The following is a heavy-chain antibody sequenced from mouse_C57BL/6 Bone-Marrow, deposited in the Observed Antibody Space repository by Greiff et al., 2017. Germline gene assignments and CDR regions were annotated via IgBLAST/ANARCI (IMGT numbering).Heavy chain of an antibody. CDR2: IYPRSGNT. D-gene: IGHD1-1*01. CDR3: ARSPVVAPYYCDY. Sequence: QVQLQQSGAELARPGASVKLSCKASGYTFTSYGISWVKQRTGQGLEWIGEIYPRSGNTYYNEKFKGKATLTADKSSSTAYMGLRSLTSEDSAVYFCARSPVVAPYYCDYWGQGTTLTVSS. J-gene: IGHJ2*01. V-gene: IGHV1-81*01. CDR1: GYTFTSYG.